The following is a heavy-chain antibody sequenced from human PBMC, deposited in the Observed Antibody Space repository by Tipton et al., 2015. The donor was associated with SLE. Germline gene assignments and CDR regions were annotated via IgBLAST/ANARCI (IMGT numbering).Heavy chain of an antibody. CDR1: GYSFTHDW. CDR3: ARLGPDCSSTSCYFDY. D-gene: IGHD2-2*01. CDR2: MYPYDSDT. J-gene: IGHJ4*02. Sequence: QLVQSGAEAKKPGESLRISCKTSGYSFTHDWIAGVRQMPGKGLEWMGHMYPYDSDTKYSPSFKGQVTISADKSTSTAYLQWSYLKASDTAMYYCARLGPDCSSTSCYFDYWGQGTLVTVSS. V-gene: IGHV5-51*03.